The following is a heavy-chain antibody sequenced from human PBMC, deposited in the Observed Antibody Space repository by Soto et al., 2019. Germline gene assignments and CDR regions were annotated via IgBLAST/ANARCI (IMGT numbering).Heavy chain of an antibody. CDR1: GFTFSSYA. V-gene: IGHV3-30-3*01. J-gene: IGHJ6*02. D-gene: IGHD3-3*01. CDR2: ISYDGSNK. CDR3: ARDVAVFGVVIIGYYYYGMDV. Sequence: PGGSLRLSCAASGFTFSSYAMHWVRQAPGKGLECVAVISYDGSNKYYADSVKGRFTISRDNSKNTLYLQMNSLRAEDTAVYYCARDVAVFGVVIIGYYYYGMDVWGQGTTVTV.